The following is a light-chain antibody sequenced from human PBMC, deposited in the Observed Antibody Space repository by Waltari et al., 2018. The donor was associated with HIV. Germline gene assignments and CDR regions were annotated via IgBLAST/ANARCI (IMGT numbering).Light chain of an antibody. CDR1: SSNIGAGYA. V-gene: IGLV1-40*01. CDR2: ANI. Sequence: QSVLTQPPSVSGAPGQRVTISCTGSSSNIGAGYAVTWYQQLPGTAPKLLIYANINRPSGVPDRFSGSKSGSSASLAITGLQAEDEAHYYCQSFDSSLTTSGVIFGGGTKLTVL. J-gene: IGLJ2*01. CDR3: QSFDSSLTTSGVI.